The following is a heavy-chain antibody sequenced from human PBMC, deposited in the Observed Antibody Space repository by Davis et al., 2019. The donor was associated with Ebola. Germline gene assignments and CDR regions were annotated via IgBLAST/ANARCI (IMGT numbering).Heavy chain of an antibody. Sequence: MPSETLSLTCAASGDSISSAYWWSWLRPPPGKGLEWIGEIYHSGSTNYNPSPKRRVTISVDKSKNQFSLKLSFATAADTAMYYCARDRGYIAVDAFDIWGQGTVVTVSS. D-gene: IGHD6-19*01. J-gene: IGHJ3*02. V-gene: IGHV4-4*02. CDR3: ARDRGYIAVDAFDI. CDR2: IYHSGST. CDR1: GDSISSAYW.